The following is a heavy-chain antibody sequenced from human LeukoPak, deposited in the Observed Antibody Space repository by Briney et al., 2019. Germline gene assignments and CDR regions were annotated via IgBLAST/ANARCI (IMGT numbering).Heavy chain of an antibody. CDR2: IKQDGSEK. CDR1: GFTFSSYA. J-gene: IGHJ4*02. CDR3: ARRYFDY. V-gene: IGHV3-7*01. Sequence: PGGSLRLSCAASGFTFSSYATSWVRQAPGKGLEWVANIKQDGSEKYYVDSVKGRFTISRDNAKNSLYLQMNSLRAEDTAVYYCARRYFDYWGQGTLVTVSS.